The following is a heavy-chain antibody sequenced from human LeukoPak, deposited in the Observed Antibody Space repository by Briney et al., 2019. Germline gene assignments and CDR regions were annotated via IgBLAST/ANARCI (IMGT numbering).Heavy chain of an antibody. CDR2: IIPMVGTA. CDR3: AITYCGDRRCYGNNYYYYAMDV. J-gene: IGHJ6*02. D-gene: IGHD2-21*01. V-gene: IGHV1-69*01. CDR1: GGTLSTYA. Sequence: SAKVSCKASGGTLSTYAISWVRQAPGQGLEWMGGIIPMVGTAHYAQKFQGRATVTADESTSTAYMELSSLRSEDTAVYYCAITYCGDRRCYGNNYYYYAMDVWGQGTTVTVSS.